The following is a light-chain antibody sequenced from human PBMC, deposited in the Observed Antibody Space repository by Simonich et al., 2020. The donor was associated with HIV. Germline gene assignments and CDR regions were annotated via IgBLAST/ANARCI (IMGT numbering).Light chain of an antibody. CDR1: QSIGTW. V-gene: IGKV1-5*03. CDR2: KAS. CDR3: QQYNSFPCT. Sequence: DIQMTQSPSTLSASVGDSVTITCRASQSIGTWLAWYQQKPGKAPNLLIYKASSLESGVPSRFSGSGSGTEFTLTISSLQPDDFATYYCQQYNSFPCTFGQGTKLEIK. J-gene: IGKJ2*02.